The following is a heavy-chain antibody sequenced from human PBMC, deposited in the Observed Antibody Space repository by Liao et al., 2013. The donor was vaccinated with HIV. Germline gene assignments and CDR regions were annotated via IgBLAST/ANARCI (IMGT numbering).Heavy chain of an antibody. CDR1: GGSFSGYY. Sequence: QVQLQQWGAGLLKPSETLSLTCAVYGGSFSGYYWTWIRQPPGKGLEWIGEINHSGYTNHNPSLKSRVALSIDTSKNQFSLKLTSVTAADTALYYCARGFSNYPGWFDPWGQGALVTVSS. J-gene: IGHJ5*02. V-gene: IGHV4-34*01. CDR3: ARGFSNYPGWFDP. D-gene: IGHD4-11*01. CDR2: INHSGYT.